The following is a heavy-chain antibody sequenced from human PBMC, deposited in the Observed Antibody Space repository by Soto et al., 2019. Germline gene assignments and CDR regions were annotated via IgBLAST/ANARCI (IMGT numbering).Heavy chain of an antibody. CDR2: IRGSGGTT. CDR1: GFTFSGFG. V-gene: IGHV3-23*01. Sequence: GRSMRLPCAASGFTFSGFGMNWVSKTLGKGLEWVSVIRGSGGTTYYADSAKGRFTISRDNSKNTLYLQMNSLRVDDTAVYYCAKSRSLRTTSFSGCLDYWGQGTLVTVSS. D-gene: IGHD6-6*01. J-gene: IGHJ4*02. CDR3: AKSRSLRTTSFSGCLDY.